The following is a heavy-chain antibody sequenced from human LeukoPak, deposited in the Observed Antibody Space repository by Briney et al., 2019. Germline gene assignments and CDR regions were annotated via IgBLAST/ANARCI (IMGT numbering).Heavy chain of an antibody. CDR1: GFTFSDYY. Sequence: GRSLRLSCAASGFTFSDYYMSWIRQAPGKGLEWVSYISSSGSTIYYADSVKGRFTISRDNAKNSLYLQMNSLRAEDTAVYYCARAEQYYYDSSGYLEYFQHWGQGTLVTVSS. V-gene: IGHV3-11*01. D-gene: IGHD3-22*01. J-gene: IGHJ1*01. CDR3: ARAEQYYYDSSGYLEYFQH. CDR2: ISSSGSTI.